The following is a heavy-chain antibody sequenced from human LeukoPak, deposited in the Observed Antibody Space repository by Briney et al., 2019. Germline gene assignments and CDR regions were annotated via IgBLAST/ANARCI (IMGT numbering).Heavy chain of an antibody. V-gene: IGHV3-21*01. Sequence: GGSLRLSCAASGFTFSSYSMNWVRQAPGKGREWVSSISTSSNYIYYTDSVKGRFTISRDNAKNSLYLQMNSLRAENTAVYYCARDVYSSGWYDYDYWGQGTLVTVSS. D-gene: IGHD6-19*01. CDR1: GFTFSSYS. CDR2: ISTSSNYI. CDR3: ARDVYSSGWYDYDY. J-gene: IGHJ4*02.